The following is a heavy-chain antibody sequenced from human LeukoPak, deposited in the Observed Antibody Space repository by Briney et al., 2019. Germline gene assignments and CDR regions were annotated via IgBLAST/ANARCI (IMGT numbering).Heavy chain of an antibody. Sequence: ASVKVSCKASGYTFIDYYMHWVRQAPGQGLEWIGWISPNSGDTNYAQNFQGRVTMTRDTSISTVYMELTRLTSDDTAVYYCARGSVTGGWYLNLGYWGQGTLVTVSS. CDR2: ISPNSGDT. V-gene: IGHV1-2*02. CDR3: ARGSVTGGWYLNLGY. D-gene: IGHD6-19*01. J-gene: IGHJ4*02. CDR1: GYTFIDYY.